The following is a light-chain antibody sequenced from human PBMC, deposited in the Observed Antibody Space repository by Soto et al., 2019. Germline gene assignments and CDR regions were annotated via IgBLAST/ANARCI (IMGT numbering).Light chain of an antibody. CDR1: TGVVTSGHY. Sequence: QAVVTQEPSLTVSPGGTVTLTCTSSTGVVTSGHYPNWFQQKPGQAPRSLIYSTSTKQSWTPARFSGSLLGGKAALTLSGVQPEDEAEYSCLLYYGGTYVFGTGTKLTVL. V-gene: IGLV7-43*01. CDR2: STS. CDR3: LLYYGGTYV. J-gene: IGLJ1*01.